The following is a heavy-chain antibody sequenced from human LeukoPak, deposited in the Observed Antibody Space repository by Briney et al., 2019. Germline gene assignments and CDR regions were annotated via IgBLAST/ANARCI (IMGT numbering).Heavy chain of an antibody. Sequence: SETLSLTCTVSGGSISSHYWSWIRQPPGKGLEWIGYIYYSGSTNYNPSLKSRVTISVDTSKNQFSLKLSSVTAADTAVYYCASIPYEYGYGLGVGFDYWGQGTLVTVSS. V-gene: IGHV4-59*11. CDR2: IYYSGST. CDR3: ASIPYEYGYGLGVGFDY. CDR1: GGSISSHY. J-gene: IGHJ4*02. D-gene: IGHD5-18*01.